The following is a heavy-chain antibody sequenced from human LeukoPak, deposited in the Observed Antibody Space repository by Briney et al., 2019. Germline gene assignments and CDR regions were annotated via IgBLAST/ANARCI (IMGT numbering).Heavy chain of an antibody. J-gene: IGHJ4*02. CDR2: FSGGVDTT. Sequence: ETLSLTCDVSDYSISSGYHWGWIRQTPGKGLEWVATFSGGVDTTYYANSVRGRFTISRDNSKNTLDLQMNSLRAEDTAVYYCAKATLRTCSGARCYYFDNWGQGALVTVSS. CDR3: AKATLRTCSGARCYYFDN. CDR1: DYSISSGYH. D-gene: IGHD2-15*01. V-gene: IGHV3-23*01.